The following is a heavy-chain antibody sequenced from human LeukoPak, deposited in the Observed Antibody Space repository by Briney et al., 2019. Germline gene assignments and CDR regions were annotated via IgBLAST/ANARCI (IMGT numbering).Heavy chain of an antibody. CDR3: ARKQRGGLSGNLGALFASYYTYYYMDV. CDR2: IYYSGST. V-gene: IGHV4-59*08. CDR1: GGSISSYY. J-gene: IGHJ6*03. Sequence: PSETLSLTCTVSGGSISSYYWSWIRQPPGKGLEWIGYIYYSGSTNYNPSLKSRVTISVDTSKNQFSLKLSSGTAAETVVYFCARKQRGGLSGNLGALFASYYTYYYMDVWGRGTTVTVSS. D-gene: IGHD3-16*01.